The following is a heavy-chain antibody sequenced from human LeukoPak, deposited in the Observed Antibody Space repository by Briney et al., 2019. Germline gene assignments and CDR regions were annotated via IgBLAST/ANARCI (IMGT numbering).Heavy chain of an antibody. CDR3: AKGVYSYGLEIAFDI. J-gene: IGHJ3*02. CDR1: GFTFSSYA. V-gene: IGHV3-23*01. CDR2: ISGSGGST. D-gene: IGHD5-18*01. Sequence: GGSLRLSCAASGFTFSSYAVSWGRQAPGKGLEWVSAISGSGGSTYYAGAVKRRFTISSDVSKNALNLQINSLRAVDTAVYYCAKGVYSYGLEIAFDIWGQGTMVTVSS.